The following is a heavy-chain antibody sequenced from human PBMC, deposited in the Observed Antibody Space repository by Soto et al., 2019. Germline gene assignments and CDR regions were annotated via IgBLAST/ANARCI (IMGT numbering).Heavy chain of an antibody. V-gene: IGHV4-31*03. Sequence: SETLSLTCTVSGGSISSGGYYWSWIRQHPGKGLEWIGYIYYSGSTYYNPSLKSRVTISVDTSKNRFSLKLSSVTAADTAVYYCARHNGPRSWYSYWGQGTLVTVSS. CDR3: ARHNGPRSWYSY. CDR2: IYYSGST. CDR1: GGSISSGGYY. J-gene: IGHJ4*02. D-gene: IGHD6-13*01.